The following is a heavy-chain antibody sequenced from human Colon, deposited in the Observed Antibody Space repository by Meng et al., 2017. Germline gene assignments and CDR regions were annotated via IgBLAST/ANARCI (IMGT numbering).Heavy chain of an antibody. V-gene: IGHV4-4*02. Sequence: VPVQESGPGRGKPSGTPSLTCAGSSGSIRSSNWWSWVRQPPGKGLEWIGEISQSGTTYYNPSLKSRVTITGDWSKNQFSLNLNSVTAADTALYYCVRQGMTSYSWGYWGQGTLVTVSS. CDR2: ISQSGTT. D-gene: IGHD3-9*01. J-gene: IGHJ4*02. CDR3: VRQGMTSYSWGY. CDR1: SGSIRSSNW.